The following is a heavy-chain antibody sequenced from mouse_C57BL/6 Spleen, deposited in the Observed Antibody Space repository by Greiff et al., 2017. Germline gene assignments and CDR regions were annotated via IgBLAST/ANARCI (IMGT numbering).Heavy chain of an antibody. V-gene: IGHV3-6*01. J-gene: IGHJ3*01. CDR2: ISYDGSN. CDR1: GYSITSGYY. D-gene: IGHD2-4*01. CDR3: ANKYDYAAWFAY. Sequence: DVQLQESGPGLVKPSQSLSLTCSVTGYSITSGYYWNWIRQFPGNKLEWMGYISYDGSNNYNPSLKNRISITRDTSKNQFFLKLNSVTTEDTATYYCANKYDYAAWFAYWGQGTLVTVSA.